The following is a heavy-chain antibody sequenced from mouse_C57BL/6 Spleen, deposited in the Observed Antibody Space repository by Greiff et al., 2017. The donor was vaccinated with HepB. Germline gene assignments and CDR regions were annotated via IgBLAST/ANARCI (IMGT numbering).Heavy chain of an antibody. V-gene: IGHV1-72*01. D-gene: IGHD1-1*01. Sequence: QVQLQQPGAELVKPGASVKLSCKASGYTFTSYWMHWVKQRPGRGLEWIGRIDPNSGGTKYNEKFKSKATLTVDKPSSTAYTQLSSLTSEDSAVYYCARNGSSNYWYFDVWGTGTTVTVSS. CDR1: GYTFTSYW. CDR2: IDPNSGGT. J-gene: IGHJ1*03. CDR3: ARNGSSNYWYFDV.